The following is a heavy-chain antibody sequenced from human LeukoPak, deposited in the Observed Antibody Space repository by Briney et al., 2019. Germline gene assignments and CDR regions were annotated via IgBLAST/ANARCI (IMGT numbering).Heavy chain of an antibody. Sequence: SETLSLTCSVSGGSVSSNNHYWTWIRQPPGKGLEWIGYISYSGNTYYNPSLKSRIIMSVDTSKNQFSLKLSSVTAADTAVYYCARDTYGRFDYWGQGTLVTVSS. CDR1: GGSVSSNNHY. D-gene: IGHD4-17*01. J-gene: IGHJ4*02. CDR3: ARDTYGRFDY. CDR2: ISYSGNT. V-gene: IGHV4-30-4*01.